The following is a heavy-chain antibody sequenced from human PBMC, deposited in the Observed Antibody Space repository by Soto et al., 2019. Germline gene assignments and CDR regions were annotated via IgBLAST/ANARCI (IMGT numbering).Heavy chain of an antibody. D-gene: IGHD6-6*01. CDR2: ISWNSGSI. J-gene: IGHJ4*02. CDR3: AKAVNPYSSSSVSYFDY. V-gene: IGHV3-9*01. Sequence: GGSLRLSCAASGFTFDDYAMHWVRQAPGKGLEWVSGISWNSGSIGYADSVKGRFTISGDNAKNSLYLQMNSLRAEDTALYYCAKAVNPYSSSSVSYFDYWGQGTLVTVSS. CDR1: GFTFDDYA.